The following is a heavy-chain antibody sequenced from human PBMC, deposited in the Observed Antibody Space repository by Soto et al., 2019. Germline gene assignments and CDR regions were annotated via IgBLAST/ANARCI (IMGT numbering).Heavy chain of an antibody. Sequence: SETLSLTCTVSGGSISSSSYYWGWIRQPPGKGLEWIGSIYYSGSTYYNPSLKSRVTISVDTSKNQFSLKLSSVTAADTAVYYCARRGHDYGDYGPSLFDYWGQGTLVTVSS. CDR3: ARRGHDYGDYGPSLFDY. CDR1: GGSISSSSYY. J-gene: IGHJ4*02. CDR2: IYYSGST. D-gene: IGHD4-17*01. V-gene: IGHV4-39*01.